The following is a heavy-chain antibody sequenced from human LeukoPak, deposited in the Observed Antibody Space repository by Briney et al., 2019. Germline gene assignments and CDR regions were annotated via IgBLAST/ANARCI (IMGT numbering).Heavy chain of an antibody. V-gene: IGHV4-31*03. CDR1: GGSISSGAYF. CDR2: IHYIGST. J-gene: IGHJ3*02. Sequence: SETLSLTCTVSGGSISSGAYFWSWIRQHPGKGLEWIGYIHYIGSTYFNPSLKSRVTISVDTSKNHFSLKLNSVTAADTAVYYCARDSTAYGAFDIWGQGTKVTVSS. CDR3: ARDSTAYGAFDI. D-gene: IGHD3-9*01.